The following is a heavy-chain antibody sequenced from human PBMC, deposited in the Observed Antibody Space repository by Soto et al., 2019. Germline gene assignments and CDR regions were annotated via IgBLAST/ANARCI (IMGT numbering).Heavy chain of an antibody. V-gene: IGHV1-18*04. CDR2: ISAYNGNT. CDR3: AIVLYYDFWSGPYYYYYGMDD. Sequence: ASVKVSCKASGYTFTSYGISWVRQAPGQGLEWMGWISAYNGNTNYAQKLQGRATMTTDTSTSTAYMELRSLRSDATAVYYCAIVLYYDFWSGPYYYYYGMDDWGQGTTVTVSS. CDR1: GYTFTSYG. D-gene: IGHD3-3*01. J-gene: IGHJ6*02.